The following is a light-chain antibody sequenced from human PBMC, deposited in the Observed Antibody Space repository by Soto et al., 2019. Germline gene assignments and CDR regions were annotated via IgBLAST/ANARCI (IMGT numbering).Light chain of an antibody. CDR2: RTS. CDR3: QQYNNWPRAT. J-gene: IGKJ4*02. CDR1: QSFSSN. V-gene: IGKV3-15*01. Sequence: MVLSQSPATLSVSTGGRATLSCRARQSFSSNLAWYQQKPGQAPRLLMFRTSSRATGFPARFSGSGSGTEFNLTISSLQSEDFGVYYCQQYNNWPRATFGGGTKVDIK.